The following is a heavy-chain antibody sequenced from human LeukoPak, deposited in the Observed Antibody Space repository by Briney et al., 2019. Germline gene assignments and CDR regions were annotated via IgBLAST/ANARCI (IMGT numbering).Heavy chain of an antibody. CDR1: GGSFSSTTYY. Sequence: SETLSLTCTVSGGSFSSTTYYWGWIRQPPGKGLEWIGSVYYSGSTYYNQSLKSRVTIYVDTSKNQFSLKLTSVTAADTAVYYCARQYYDSSGYYPWYFDYWGQGTLVTVSS. V-gene: IGHV4-39*01. D-gene: IGHD3-22*01. CDR2: VYYSGST. CDR3: ARQYYDSSGYYPWYFDY. J-gene: IGHJ4*02.